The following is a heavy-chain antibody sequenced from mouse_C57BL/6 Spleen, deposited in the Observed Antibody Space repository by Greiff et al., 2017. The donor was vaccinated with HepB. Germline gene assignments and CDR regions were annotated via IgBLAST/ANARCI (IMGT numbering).Heavy chain of an antibody. CDR3: ARRGSSGLAY. CDR1: GYTFTSYW. D-gene: IGHD3-2*02. J-gene: IGHJ3*01. Sequence: QVQLQQSGAELVMPGASVKLSCKASGYTFTSYWMHWVKQRPGQGLEWIGEIDPSDSYTNYNQKFKGKSTLTVDKSSSTAYMQLSSLTSEDSAVYYCARRGSSGLAYWGQGTLVTVSA. CDR2: IDPSDSYT. V-gene: IGHV1-69*01.